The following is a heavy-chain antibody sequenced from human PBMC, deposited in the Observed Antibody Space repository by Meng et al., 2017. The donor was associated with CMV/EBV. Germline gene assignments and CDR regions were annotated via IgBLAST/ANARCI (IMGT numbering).Heavy chain of an antibody. CDR2: IKQDGSEK. CDR3: ARDGTIAAAGHSYYYYGMDV. Sequence: LSLTGAASGFTFSSYWMSWVRQAPGKGLEWVANIKQDGSEKYYVDSVKGRFTISRDNAKNSLYLQMNSLRAEDTAVYYCARDGTIAAAGHSYYYYGMDVWGQGTTVTVSS. CDR1: GFTFSSYW. V-gene: IGHV3-7*01. J-gene: IGHJ6*02. D-gene: IGHD6-13*01.